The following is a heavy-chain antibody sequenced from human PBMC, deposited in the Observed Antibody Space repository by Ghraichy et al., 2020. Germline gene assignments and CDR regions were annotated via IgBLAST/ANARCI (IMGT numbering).Heavy chain of an antibody. CDR1: GGSFSGYY. CDR2: INHSGST. CDR3: ARGGSNNYYYGMDV. Sequence: SETLSLTCDVYGGSFSGYYWSWIRQPPGKGLEWIGEINHSGSTNYNPSLKSRVTISVDTSKNQFSLKLSSVTAADTAVYYCARGGSNNYYYGMDVWGQGTTVTVSS. J-gene: IGHJ6*02. D-gene: IGHD6-13*01. V-gene: IGHV4-34*01.